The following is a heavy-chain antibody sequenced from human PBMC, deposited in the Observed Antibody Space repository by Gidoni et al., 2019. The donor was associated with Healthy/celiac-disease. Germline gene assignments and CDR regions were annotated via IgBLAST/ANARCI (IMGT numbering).Heavy chain of an antibody. CDR2: ISGSGGST. Sequence: LSSYAMSWVRQALGKGLEWVSAISGSGGSTNYADSVKGRFTISRDNSKNTLYLQMNSLRAEDTAVYYCAKDPPAIAVAGDLGFDYWGQGTLVTVSS. CDR1: LSSYA. D-gene: IGHD6-19*01. CDR3: AKDPPAIAVAGDLGFDY. J-gene: IGHJ4*02. V-gene: IGHV3-23*01.